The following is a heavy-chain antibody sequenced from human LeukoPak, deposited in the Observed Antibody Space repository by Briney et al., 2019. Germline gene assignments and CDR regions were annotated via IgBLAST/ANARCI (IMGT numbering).Heavy chain of an antibody. CDR2: IYDSGST. V-gene: IGHV4-59*08. Sequence: SDTLSLTCTVSGGSIRSHYWSWVRQPPGKGLEWIGYIYDSGSTYYNPSLKSRVTISVDTSKNQFSLKLSSVTAADTAVYYCARHDCSSTSCSTAFDYWGQGTLVTVSS. J-gene: IGHJ4*02. CDR1: GGSIRSHY. D-gene: IGHD2-2*01. CDR3: ARHDCSSTSCSTAFDY.